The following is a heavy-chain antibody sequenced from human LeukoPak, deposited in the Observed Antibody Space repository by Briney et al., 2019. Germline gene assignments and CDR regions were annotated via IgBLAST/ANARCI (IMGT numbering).Heavy chain of an antibody. Sequence: PSETLSLTCTVSGGSISSSSYYWGWIRQPPGKGLEWIGSIYYSGSTYYNPSLKRRVTISVDTSKNQFSQKLNSVTAADTAVYYCASLRERSYYARGFDYWGQGTLVTVSS. J-gene: IGHJ4*02. V-gene: IGHV4-39*01. CDR3: ASLRERSYYARGFDY. CDR1: GGSISSSSYY. D-gene: IGHD1-26*01. CDR2: IYYSGST.